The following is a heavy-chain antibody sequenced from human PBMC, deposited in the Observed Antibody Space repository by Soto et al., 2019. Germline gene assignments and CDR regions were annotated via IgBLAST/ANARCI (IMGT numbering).Heavy chain of an antibody. CDR1: GDTFSFYT. CDR3: AASYGSGYRAFDY. CDR2: VNPIVSMS. J-gene: IGHJ4*02. V-gene: IGHV1-69*02. Sequence: QVQLVQSGAEVRKPGSSVKVSCKASGDTFSFYTINWVRQAPGLGLEWMGRVNPIVSMSNYAQKFQGRVTITAEKSTNTAYMPLSSLRSEDTAIYYCAASYGSGYRAFDYWGQGALVTVSS. D-gene: IGHD3-10*01.